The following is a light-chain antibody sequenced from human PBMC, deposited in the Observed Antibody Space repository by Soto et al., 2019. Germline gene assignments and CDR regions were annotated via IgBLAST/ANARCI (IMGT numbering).Light chain of an antibody. Sequence: EVVKTQSPATLSVSPGDGATLSCRASQNVHSNLAWYQQKPGQAPRLLIYDTSTRATDIPFRFSGGGSGTEFTLTISSLQSEDFAVYYCQQYNNWPLTFGGGTKVEIK. V-gene: IGKV3-15*01. J-gene: IGKJ4*01. CDR2: DTS. CDR1: QNVHSN. CDR3: QQYNNWPLT.